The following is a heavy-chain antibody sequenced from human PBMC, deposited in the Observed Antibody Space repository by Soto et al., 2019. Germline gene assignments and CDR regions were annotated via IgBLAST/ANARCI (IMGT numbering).Heavy chain of an antibody. CDR3: ARGNCSSTSCYDYYGMDV. Sequence: GGPVKVSCKASGYTFTSYGISWVRQAPGQGLEWMGWISAYNGNTNYAQKLQGRVTMTTDTSTSTAYMELRSLRSDDTAVYYCARGNCSSTSCYDYYGMDVWGQGTTVTVSS. D-gene: IGHD2-2*01. CDR2: ISAYNGNT. V-gene: IGHV1-18*04. J-gene: IGHJ6*02. CDR1: GYTFTSYG.